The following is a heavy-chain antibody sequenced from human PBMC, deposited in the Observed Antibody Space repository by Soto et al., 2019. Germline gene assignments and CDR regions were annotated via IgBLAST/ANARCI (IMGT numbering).Heavy chain of an antibody. D-gene: IGHD3-22*01. Sequence: QITLKESGPTLVKPTQPLTLTCTFSGFSLSTSGVGVGWIRQPPGKALEWLALIYWDDDKRYSPSVKSRLTITKDTSKNQVVLTMTNMDPVDTATYYCAHRLRDSSGYFFDYWGQGTLVTVSS. CDR1: GFSLSTSGVG. CDR3: AHRLRDSSGYFFDY. J-gene: IGHJ4*02. CDR2: IYWDDDK. V-gene: IGHV2-5*02.